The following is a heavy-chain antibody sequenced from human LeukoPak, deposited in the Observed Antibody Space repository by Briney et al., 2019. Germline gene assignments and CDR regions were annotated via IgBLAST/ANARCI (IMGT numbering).Heavy chain of an antibody. CDR3: ARVGYCSGGSCYSSPLFGY. J-gene: IGHJ4*02. D-gene: IGHD2-15*01. CDR2: IYYSGST. Sequence: SETLSLTCTVSGGSISSYYWSWIRQPPGKGLEWIGYIYYSGSTNYNPSLKSRVTISVDTSKNQFSLKLSSVTAADTAVYYCARVGYCSGGSCYSSPLFGYWGQGTPVTVSS. V-gene: IGHV4-59*01. CDR1: GGSISSYY.